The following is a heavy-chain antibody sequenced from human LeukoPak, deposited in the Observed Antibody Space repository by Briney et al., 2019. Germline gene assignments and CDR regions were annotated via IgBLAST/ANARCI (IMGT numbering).Heavy chain of an antibody. CDR2: ISSSGSTI. CDR1: GFAFSSYA. D-gene: IGHD6-19*01. V-gene: IGHV3-48*04. Sequence: GESLRLSCAASGFAFSSYAMSWVRQAPGKGLEWVSYISSSGSTIYYADSVKGRFTISRDNAKNSLYLQMNSLRAEDTAVYYCARVAGRYYFDYWGQGTLVTVSS. CDR3: ARVAGRYYFDY. J-gene: IGHJ4*02.